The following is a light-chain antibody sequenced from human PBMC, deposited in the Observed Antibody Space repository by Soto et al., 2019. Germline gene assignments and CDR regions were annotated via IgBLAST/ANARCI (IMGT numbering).Light chain of an antibody. Sequence: LTQPASESASPAQSITISCTGTSSDVDGYNYVSWYQQHSGKAPKLMIYDVSNRPSGVSNRFSGSKSGNTASLTISGLQAEDEADYYCGSYASSSTLYVFGTGTKVTVL. CDR2: DVS. CDR3: GSYASSSTLYV. V-gene: IGLV2-14*01. CDR1: SSDVDGYNY. J-gene: IGLJ1*01.